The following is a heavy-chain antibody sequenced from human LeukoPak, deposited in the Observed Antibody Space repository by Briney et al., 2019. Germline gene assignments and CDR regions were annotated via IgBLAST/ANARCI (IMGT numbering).Heavy chain of an antibody. D-gene: IGHD6-13*01. CDR2: IYYSGST. Sequence: SETLSLTCTVSGGSISSSSYYRGWIRQPPGKGLEWIGSIYYSGSTYYNPSLKSRVTISVDTSKNQFSLKLSSVTAADTAVYYCARHRPAGYYFDYWGQGTLVTVSS. CDR1: GGSISSSSYY. J-gene: IGHJ4*02. CDR3: ARHRPAGYYFDY. V-gene: IGHV4-39*01.